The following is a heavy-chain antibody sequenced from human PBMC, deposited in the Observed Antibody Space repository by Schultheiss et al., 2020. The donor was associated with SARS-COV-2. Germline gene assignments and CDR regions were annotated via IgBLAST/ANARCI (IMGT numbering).Heavy chain of an antibody. CDR2: ISWNSGSI. J-gene: IGHJ6*02. CDR1: GFTFSNAW. V-gene: IGHV3-9*01. Sequence: GGSLRLSCAASGFTFSNAWMNWVRQAPGKGLEWVSGISWNSGSIGYADSVKGRFTISRDNAKNSLYLQMNSLRAEDTALYYCAKDSRYQLLHGMDVWGQGTTVTVSS. CDR3: AKDSRYQLLHGMDV. D-gene: IGHD2-2*01.